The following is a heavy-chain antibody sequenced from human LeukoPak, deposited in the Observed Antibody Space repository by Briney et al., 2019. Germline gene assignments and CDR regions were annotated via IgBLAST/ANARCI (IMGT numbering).Heavy chain of an antibody. V-gene: IGHV1-2*02. CDR2: INPNSGGT. D-gene: IGHD1-26*01. CDR3: ARRAGESDAFDI. Sequence: ASVKVSCKASGYTFTGYYMHWVRQAPRQGLEWMGWINPNSGGTNYAQKFQGRVTMTRDTSISTAYMELSRLRSDDTAVYYCARRAGESDAFDIWGQGTMVTVSS. J-gene: IGHJ3*02. CDR1: GYTFTGYY.